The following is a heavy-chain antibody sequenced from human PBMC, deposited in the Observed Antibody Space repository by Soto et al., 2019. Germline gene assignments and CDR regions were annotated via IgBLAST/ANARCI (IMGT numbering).Heavy chain of an antibody. J-gene: IGHJ4*02. CDR3: ARSGGSYPKDY. D-gene: IGHD1-26*01. V-gene: IGHV5-51*01. CDR2: IYPGDSDT. Sequence: GESLKISCEASGYSFTSYWIGWVRQMPGKGLEWMGIIYPGDSDTRYSPSFQGQVTISADKSLSTAYLQWRSLKDSDTAMYYCARSGGSYPKDYWGKGTPVTVSS. CDR1: GYSFTSYW.